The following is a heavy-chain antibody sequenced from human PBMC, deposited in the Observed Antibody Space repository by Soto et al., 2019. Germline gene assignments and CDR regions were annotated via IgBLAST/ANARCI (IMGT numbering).Heavy chain of an antibody. D-gene: IGHD3-10*01. J-gene: IGHJ4*02. CDR1: GYTFTSYA. CDR2: INAGNGNT. Sequence: ASVKVSCKASGYTFTSYAMHWVRQAPGQRLEWMGWINAGNGNTKYSQKFQGRVTITRDTSASTAYMELSSLRSEDTAVYHCARVPYGSGSYYPDYWGQGTLVTVSS. V-gene: IGHV1-3*01. CDR3: ARVPYGSGSYYPDY.